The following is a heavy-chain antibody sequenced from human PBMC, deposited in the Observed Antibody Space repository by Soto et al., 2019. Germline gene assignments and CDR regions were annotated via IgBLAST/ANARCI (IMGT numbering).Heavy chain of an antibody. D-gene: IGHD3-9*01. V-gene: IGHV3-53*01. CDR1: WFTVSSNY. Sequence: PGGSLRLSCAASWFTVSSNYMSWVRQAPGKGLEWVSVIYSGGSTYYADSVKGRFTISRDNSKNTLYLQMNSLRAEDTAVYYCARSNYDILTGYSGPADYWGQGTLVTVSS. CDR3: ARSNYDILTGYSGPADY. CDR2: IYSGGST. J-gene: IGHJ4*02.